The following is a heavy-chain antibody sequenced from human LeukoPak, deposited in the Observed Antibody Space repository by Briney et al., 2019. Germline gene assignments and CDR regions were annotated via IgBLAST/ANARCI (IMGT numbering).Heavy chain of an antibody. D-gene: IGHD5-12*01. J-gene: IGHJ3*02. Sequence: PGGSLRLSCAASGFTFSSYSMNWVRQAPGKGLEWVSYISSSSSTIYYADSVKGRFTISRDNAKNSLYLQMNSLRAEDTAVYYCARGGPGAFDIWGQGTMVTVSS. CDR1: GFTFSSYS. CDR2: ISSSSSTI. CDR3: ARGGPGAFDI. V-gene: IGHV3-48*04.